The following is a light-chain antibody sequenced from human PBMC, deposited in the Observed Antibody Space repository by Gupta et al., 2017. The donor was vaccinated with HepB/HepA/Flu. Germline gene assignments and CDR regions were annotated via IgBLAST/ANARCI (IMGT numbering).Light chain of an antibody. CDR3: SSFTYTMTLVV. Sequence: QSALTQPASVSGSPGQSITISCTATSSDVGDYKSVSWYQQHPGKAPKLLISNVSNRPSGVSNRFSGSKSGNTASLTISGLQAEDEADYYCSSFTYTMTLVVFCGGTKVTVL. CDR2: NVS. CDR1: SSDVGDYKS. J-gene: IGLJ2*01. V-gene: IGLV2-14*01.